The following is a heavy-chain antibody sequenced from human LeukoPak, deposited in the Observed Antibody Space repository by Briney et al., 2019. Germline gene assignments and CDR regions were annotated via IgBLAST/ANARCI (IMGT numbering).Heavy chain of an antibody. J-gene: IGHJ4*02. V-gene: IGHV4-61*10. CDR2: INHSGST. CDR1: GDSISSGDYY. D-gene: IGHD3-10*01. Sequence: SETLSLTCTVSGDSISSGDYYWSWIRQPAGKGLEWIGEINHSGSTNYNPSLKSRVTISVDTSKNQFSLKLSSVTAADTAVYYCARHDRVSYYYGSGGGFDYWGQGTLVTVSS. CDR3: ARHDRVSYYYGSGGGFDY.